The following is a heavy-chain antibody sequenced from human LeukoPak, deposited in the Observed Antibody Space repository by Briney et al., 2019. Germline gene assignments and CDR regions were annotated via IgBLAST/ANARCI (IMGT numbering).Heavy chain of an antibody. CDR1: GFTFSTYA. CDR2: LSGSGGST. V-gene: IGHV3-23*01. J-gene: IGHJ6*02. D-gene: IGHD3-10*01. CDR3: AKSGGLSGSGRLAMDV. Sequence: GGSLRLSCAASGFTFSTYAMSCVRLAPGKGLEWVSGLSGSGGSTYYADSVKGRFTSSRDNSNNTLYVQMNSLRVEDTAVYYCAKSGGLSGSGRLAMDVWGQGTTVTVSS.